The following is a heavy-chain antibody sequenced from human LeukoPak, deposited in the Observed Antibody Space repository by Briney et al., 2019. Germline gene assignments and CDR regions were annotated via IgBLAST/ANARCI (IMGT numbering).Heavy chain of an antibody. CDR3: ATKQWLAPPPDS. D-gene: IGHD6-19*01. Sequence: GGSLRLSCAASGFTFSKYWMLWVRQAPGKGLESVSRINTDWTVTTYADSVKGRFTVSRDNADNTMFLQMNSVRDEDTAVYYCATKQWLAPPPDSWGQGTPVTVSS. CDR1: GFTFSKYW. J-gene: IGHJ4*02. V-gene: IGHV3-74*01. CDR2: INTDWTVT.